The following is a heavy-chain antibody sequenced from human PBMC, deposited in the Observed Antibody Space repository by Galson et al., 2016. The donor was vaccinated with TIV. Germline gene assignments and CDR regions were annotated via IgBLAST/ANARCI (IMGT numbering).Heavy chain of an antibody. CDR2: IIPIHGLS. CDR3: SRSDAISGYYYHFDY. Sequence: SVKVSCKASGDTFKTYTITWVRQAPGQGLEWMGGIIPIHGLSNHAQKFQGRVTTTRDTSANTAYMELSSLRSEDTAVYYCSRSDAISGYYYHFDYWGQGTLVTVSS. CDR1: GDTFKTYT. V-gene: IGHV1-69*10. J-gene: IGHJ4*02. D-gene: IGHD3-22*01.